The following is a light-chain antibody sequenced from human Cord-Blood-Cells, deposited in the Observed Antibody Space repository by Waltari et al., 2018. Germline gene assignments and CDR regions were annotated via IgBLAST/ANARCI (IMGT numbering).Light chain of an antibody. CDR2: RAS. V-gene: IGKV1-5*03. J-gene: IGKJ2*01. CDR1: QSISSW. Sequence: DIQMTQSPSTLSASVGDRVTIPCRASQSISSWLAWYQQKPGKAPKLLIYRASSLESGIPSRFSGSGSGTEFTLTISSLQPDDFATYYCQQYNNYPGYTFGQGTKLEIK. CDR3: QQYNNYPGYT.